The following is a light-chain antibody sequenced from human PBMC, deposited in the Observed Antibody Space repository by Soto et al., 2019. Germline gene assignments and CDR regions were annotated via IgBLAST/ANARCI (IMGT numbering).Light chain of an antibody. CDR2: RAS. Sequence: EIVLTQSPGTLSLSPGERATLSCRASQSVSSSYLAWYQQKPGQAPRLLIYRASSRATGIPDKFSGSGSGKDVTLTISRLEPEDFAVYYCKQYGSYWTFGQGTKVEIK. V-gene: IGKV3-20*01. CDR1: QSVSSSY. CDR3: KQYGSYWT. J-gene: IGKJ1*01.